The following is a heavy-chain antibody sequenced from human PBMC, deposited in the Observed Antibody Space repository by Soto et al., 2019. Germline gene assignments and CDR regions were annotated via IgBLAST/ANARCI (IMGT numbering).Heavy chain of an antibody. CDR3: ASEKGGFDI. V-gene: IGHV1-46*01. CDR1: GEIFTSHY. J-gene: IGHJ3*02. D-gene: IGHD2-15*01. CDR2: IAPSVGST. Sequence: GSVKVSCEASGEIFTSHYMHWLRQAPGQGLEWMGYIAPSVGSTAYAQEFQGRVTMTRDMSSSSVYMELSSLRSDDTAMYYCASEKGGFDIWGQGTVVTVSS.